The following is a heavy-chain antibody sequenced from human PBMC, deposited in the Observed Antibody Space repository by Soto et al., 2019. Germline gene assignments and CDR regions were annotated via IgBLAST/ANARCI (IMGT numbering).Heavy chain of an antibody. CDR1: GGTFSSYA. Sequence: QVQLVQSGAEVKKPGSSVKVSCKASGGTFSSYAISWVRQAPGQGLEWMGGIIPIFGTANYAQKCPGRGTITADEAKSSAYMELSSLRSEDKAVYYCARPPKPLYYSSGMDVGGQVTTVTVSS. J-gene: IGHJ6*02. V-gene: IGHV1-69*12. CDR3: ARPPKPLYYSSGMDV. CDR2: IIPIFGTA.